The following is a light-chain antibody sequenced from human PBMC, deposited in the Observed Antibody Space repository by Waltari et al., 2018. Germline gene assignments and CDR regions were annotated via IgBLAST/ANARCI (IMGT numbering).Light chain of an antibody. CDR1: QSISSY. CDR2: DAS. V-gene: IGKV1-39*01. J-gene: IGKJ2*01. CDR3: QQSSITPYT. Sequence: DIQMTQSPSSLSASVGDRVTITCRASQSISSYLNWYQQKPGKAPKVVIYDASRLQSGVPSRFSGSGSGTDFTLTISSLQPEDFATYYCQQSSITPYTFGQGTKLEI.